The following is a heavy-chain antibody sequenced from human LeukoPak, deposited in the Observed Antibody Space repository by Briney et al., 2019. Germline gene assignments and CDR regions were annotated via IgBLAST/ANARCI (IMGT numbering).Heavy chain of an antibody. CDR2: ISGSSGRT. D-gene: IGHD3-10*01. V-gene: IGHV3-23*01. CDR1: GFTFSSYA. CDR3: ARDRGVKDY. J-gene: IGHJ4*02. Sequence: GGSLRLSCAASGFTFSSYAMNWVRQAPGKGLEWVSSISGSSGRTYYADSVKGRFTISRDNSKNTLYLQMNSLRAEDTAVYYCARDRGVKDYWGQGTLVTVSS.